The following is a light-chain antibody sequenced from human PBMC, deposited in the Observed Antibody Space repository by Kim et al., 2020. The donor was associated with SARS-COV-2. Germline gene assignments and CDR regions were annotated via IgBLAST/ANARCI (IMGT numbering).Light chain of an antibody. CDR1: ETVSSIY. CDR2: GAS. CDR3: QHYGRSPRLT. J-gene: IGKJ4*01. V-gene: IGKV3-20*01. Sequence: EIVLTQSPGTLSLSPGERATLSCRASETVSSIYLAWYQQKPGQAPRLLIYGASSRATGIPDRFDGSGSGTDFTLTISRLEPEDFAVYYCQHYGRSPRLTFGGGTKVDIK.